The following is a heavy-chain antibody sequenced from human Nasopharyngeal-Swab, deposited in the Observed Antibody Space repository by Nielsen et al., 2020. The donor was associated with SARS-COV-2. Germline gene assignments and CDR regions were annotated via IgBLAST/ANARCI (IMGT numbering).Heavy chain of an antibody. CDR2: IYYSGST. Sequence: SETLSLTCTVSGGSISSYSWSWIRQPPGKGLKWIGYIYYSGSTNYTPSLKSRVTISVDTSKNQFSLKLSSVTAADTAVYYCARLVAAPYYYYMDVWGKGTTVTVSS. D-gene: IGHD6-13*01. CDR1: GGSISSYS. CDR3: ARLVAAPYYYYMDV. V-gene: IGHV4-59*08. J-gene: IGHJ6*03.